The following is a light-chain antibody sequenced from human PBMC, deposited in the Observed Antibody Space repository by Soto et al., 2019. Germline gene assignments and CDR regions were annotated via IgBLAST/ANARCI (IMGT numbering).Light chain of an antibody. CDR1: QSVSSN. CDR3: QQRSNWPIS. J-gene: IGKJ5*01. CDR2: GAS. V-gene: IGKV3D-20*02. Sequence: IVMMRSPPTMYVTPWERAKIFCRASQSVSSNLAWYQQKPGQAPRLLVYGASNRATGIPDRFSGSGSGTDFTLTISRLEPEDFALYYCQQRSNWPISFGQGTRLAI.